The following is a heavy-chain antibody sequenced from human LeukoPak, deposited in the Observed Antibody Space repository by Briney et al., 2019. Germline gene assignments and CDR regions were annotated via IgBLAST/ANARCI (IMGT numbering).Heavy chain of an antibody. CDR1: GGPISSSSYY. CDR2: MSYSGSA. D-gene: IGHD3-10*01. J-gene: IGHJ4*02. Sequence: SETLSLTCTVSGGPISSSSYYWGWIRQPPGKGLEWIGGMSYSGSAYYNASLKSRVAISVDTSRNLFSLKLRSVTAADTSVYYCARLALQGTCYNLGARWDYYFDYWGQGTLVTVSP. CDR3: ARLALQGTCYNLGARWDYYFDY. V-gene: IGHV4-39*02.